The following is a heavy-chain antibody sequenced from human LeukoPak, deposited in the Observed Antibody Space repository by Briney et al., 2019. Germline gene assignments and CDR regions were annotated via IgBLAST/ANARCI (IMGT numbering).Heavy chain of an antibody. CDR2: ISAYNGNT. CDR1: GYTFTSYG. D-gene: IGHD3-22*01. V-gene: IGHV1-18*01. Sequence: ASVKVSCKASGYTFTSYGISWVRQAPGQGLEWMGWISAYNGNTNYAQKLQGRVTMTRDTSTSTVYVELSSLRSEDTAVYYCARGSYYYDSSGLYYFDYWGQGTLVTVSS. CDR3: ARGSYYYDSSGLYYFDY. J-gene: IGHJ4*02.